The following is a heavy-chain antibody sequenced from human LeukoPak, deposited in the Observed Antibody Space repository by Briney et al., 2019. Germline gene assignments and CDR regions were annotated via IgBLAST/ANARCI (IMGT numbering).Heavy chain of an antibody. CDR1: GGSISSSCYY. Sequence: PSETLSLTCTVSGGSISSSCYYWGWIRQPPGKGLEWIGSIYYSGSTYYNPSLKSRVTISVDTSKNQFSLKLSSVTAADTAVYYCASIGEVMITFGGVIAPDWGQGTLVTVSS. CDR2: IYYSGST. J-gene: IGHJ4*02. D-gene: IGHD3-16*02. CDR3: ASIGEVMITFGGVIAPD. V-gene: IGHV4-39*07.